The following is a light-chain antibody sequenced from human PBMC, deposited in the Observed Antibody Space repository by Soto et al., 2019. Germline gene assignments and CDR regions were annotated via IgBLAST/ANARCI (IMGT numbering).Light chain of an antibody. Sequence: DIVMTQSPLSLPVTPGEPASISCRSSQSLLHSNGYNFLDWYLQKPGQSPQLLIYLGSNRASGVPVRFSGSESGTDFTLKISRVEAEDVGVYYCMQALQTPITFGQGTRLEIK. CDR2: LGS. J-gene: IGKJ5*01. CDR1: QSLLHSNGYNF. CDR3: MQALQTPIT. V-gene: IGKV2-28*01.